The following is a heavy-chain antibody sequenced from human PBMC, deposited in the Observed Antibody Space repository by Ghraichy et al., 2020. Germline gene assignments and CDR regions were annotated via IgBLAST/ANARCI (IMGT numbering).Heavy chain of an antibody. Sequence: GESLNISCVGSGFTFDDYNMNWVRQSPGKGLEWVAYISSSSRTRFYADSVKGRFTVSRDNAQNSLYLQMKSLRDEDTAVYYCARASTVVRFYYYAGLDVWGQGTTVTVAS. D-gene: IGHD4-23*01. CDR1: GFTFDDYN. CDR2: ISSSSRTR. CDR3: ARASTVVRFYYYAGLDV. J-gene: IGHJ6*02. V-gene: IGHV3-48*02.